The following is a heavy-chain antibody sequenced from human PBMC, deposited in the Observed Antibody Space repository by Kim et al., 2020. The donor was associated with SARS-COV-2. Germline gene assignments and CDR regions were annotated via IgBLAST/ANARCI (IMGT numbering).Heavy chain of an antibody. CDR2: IWYDGSYK. Sequence: GGSLRLSCAASGFTLDFYAMHWVRQAPGRGLEWLAVIWYDGSYKYYADSVKGRFTLSKDISKNTVYLQMNRLRPEDTAVYFCARDRTYFYGDMDWWGQGIQVSVSS. CDR3: ARDRTYFYGDMDW. V-gene: IGHV3-33*08. J-gene: IGHJ4*02. CDR1: GFTLDFYA. D-gene: IGHD4-17*01.